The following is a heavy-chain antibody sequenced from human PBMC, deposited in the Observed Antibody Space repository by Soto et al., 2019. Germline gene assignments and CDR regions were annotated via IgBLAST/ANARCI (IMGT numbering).Heavy chain of an antibody. V-gene: IGHV4-34*01. D-gene: IGHD7-27*01. CDR2: IKHSRST. CDR1: GGSFSGYY. Sequence: QVQLQQWGAGLLKPSETLSLTCAVYGGSFSGYYWSWIRQPPGKGLEWIGEIKHSRSTNYNPSLKSRVTISVDTSKNQFSLKLSSVTAADTAVYYWARGWGRIFDYWGQGTLVTVSS. J-gene: IGHJ4*02. CDR3: ARGWGRIFDY.